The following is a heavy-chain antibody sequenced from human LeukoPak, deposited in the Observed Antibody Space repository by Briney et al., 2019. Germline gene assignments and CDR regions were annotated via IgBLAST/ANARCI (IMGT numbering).Heavy chain of an antibody. D-gene: IGHD3-10*01. CDR2: ISSSSSSI. V-gene: IGHV3-48*04. CDR1: GFTFSSYD. Sequence: PGGSLRLSCAASGFTFSSYDMNWVRQVPGKGLEWISYISSSSSSIYYADSVKGRFTISRDNAKNSLYLQMNSLRAEDTAVYYCARILYGSGRYGTFDYWGEGRLVTVSS. CDR3: ARILYGSGRYGTFDY. J-gene: IGHJ4*02.